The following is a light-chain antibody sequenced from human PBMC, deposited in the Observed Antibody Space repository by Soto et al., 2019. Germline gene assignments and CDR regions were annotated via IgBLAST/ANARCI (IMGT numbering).Light chain of an antibody. V-gene: IGLV2-14*01. Sequence: QCLLTLPAFVSGSPGQSITIACTGTSSDVGGYNYVSWYQHPPGKAPKLMISEVSNRPAGVSNRFSGSKSGNTASLTISGLQAEDEADYYCRSYTSTSTRVFGTGTKVTVL. J-gene: IGLJ1*01. CDR1: SSDVGGYNY. CDR2: EVS. CDR3: RSYTSTSTRV.